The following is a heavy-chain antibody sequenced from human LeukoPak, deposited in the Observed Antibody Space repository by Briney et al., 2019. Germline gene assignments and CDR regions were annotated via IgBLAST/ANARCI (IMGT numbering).Heavy chain of an antibody. CDR3: GRDYRASGIIFVFDY. Sequence: ASVKVSCKASGGTFSSYAISWVRQAPGQGLEWMGGIIPIFGTANYAQNFQGRVTMTTDTSTSTAYTELRSLRSDDTAVYYCGRDYRASGIIFVFDYWGQGTLVTVSS. CDR2: IIPIFGTA. V-gene: IGHV1-69*05. J-gene: IGHJ4*02. CDR1: GGTFSSYA. D-gene: IGHD3-10*01.